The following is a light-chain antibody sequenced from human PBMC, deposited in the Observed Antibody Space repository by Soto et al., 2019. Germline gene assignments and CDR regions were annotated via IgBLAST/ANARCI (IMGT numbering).Light chain of an antibody. V-gene: IGKV1-33*01. Sequence: DPPMTQSPSSLSASVGDRVTITCQASQDIRNYLNWYQQKAGKAPKLLIYDASNLETGVPSRFSGSGSGTQFSFTISSLQPEDIATYYCQQYDNLPYTFGQGTTLEIK. CDR3: QQYDNLPYT. CDR1: QDIRNY. CDR2: DAS. J-gene: IGKJ2*01.